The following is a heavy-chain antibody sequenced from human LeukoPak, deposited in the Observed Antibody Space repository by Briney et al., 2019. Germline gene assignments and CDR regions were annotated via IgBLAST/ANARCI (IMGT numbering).Heavy chain of an antibody. V-gene: IGHV4-59*01. J-gene: IGHJ4*02. D-gene: IGHD6-6*01. CDR2: IYHSGTS. Sequence: SETLSLTCTVSSASISTYYWSWIRQPPGKGLEWIGYIYHSGTSNYNPSLKSRVTISVGTSKNQFSLKLSSVTAADTAVYYCARTFSSTGTIDYWGQGTLVTVSS. CDR3: ARTFSSTGTIDY. CDR1: SASISTYY.